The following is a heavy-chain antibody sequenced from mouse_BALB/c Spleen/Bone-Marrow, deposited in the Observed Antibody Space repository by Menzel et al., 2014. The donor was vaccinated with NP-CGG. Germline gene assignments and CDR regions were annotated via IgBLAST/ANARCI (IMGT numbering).Heavy chain of an antibody. Sequence: EVKLMESGGGLVQPKGSLKLSCAASGFTFNTYAMNWVRQAPGKGLEWVARIRSKSNNYATYYADSVKDRFTISRDDSQSMLYLQMNNLKTEDTAMYYCVRRDYGHGGFTYWGQGTLVTVSA. J-gene: IGHJ3*01. CDR2: IRSKSNNYAT. V-gene: IGHV10-1*02. D-gene: IGHD1-2*01. CDR1: GFTFNTYA. CDR3: VRRDYGHGGFTY.